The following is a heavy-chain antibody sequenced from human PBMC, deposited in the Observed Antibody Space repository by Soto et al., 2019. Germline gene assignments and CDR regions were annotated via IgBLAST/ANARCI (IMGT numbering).Heavy chain of an antibody. CDR3: ANLIASSFWSVSVWDV. CDR2: ISNSGDST. Sequence: EVQLLESGGGLVQPGGSLRLSCAASGFTFGSYAMTWVRQAPGKGLEWVSDISNSGDSTYYTDSVKGRFTISRDNSTNTQYLQINSLRAYDTAVYYCANLIASSFWSVSVWDVWRQGTTVTVSS. J-gene: IGHJ6*02. CDR1: GFTFGSYA. D-gene: IGHD6-13*01. V-gene: IGHV3-23*01.